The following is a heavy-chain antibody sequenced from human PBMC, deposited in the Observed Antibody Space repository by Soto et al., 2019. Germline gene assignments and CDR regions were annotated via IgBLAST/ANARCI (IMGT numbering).Heavy chain of an antibody. CDR3: AKDSTTPRFFDY. Sequence: QVQLVESGGGVVQSGRSLRLSCAASGFTFRNHGMHWVRQAPGKGLEWLAVVSRDGSNQQYTDSVKGRFRISRDNSNNMLHLQMNSLRTEDTAVYYCAKDSTTPRFFDYWGQGILVTVSS. V-gene: IGHV3-30*13. J-gene: IGHJ4*02. CDR2: VSRDGSNQ. CDR1: GFTFRNHG. D-gene: IGHD4-4*01.